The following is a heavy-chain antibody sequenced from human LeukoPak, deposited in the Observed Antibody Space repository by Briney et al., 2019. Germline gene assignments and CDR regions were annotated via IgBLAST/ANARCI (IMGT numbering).Heavy chain of an antibody. CDR1: GFTFSSYG. CDR3: AKDPMVRGVMWNYYFDY. Sequence: GGSLRLSCAASGFTFSSYGMSWVRQAPGKGLEWVAFIRYDGSNKYYADSVKGRFTISRDNSKNTLYLQMNSLRAEDTAVYYCAKDPMVRGVMWNYYFDYWGQGTLVTVSS. J-gene: IGHJ4*02. V-gene: IGHV3-30*02. D-gene: IGHD3-10*01. CDR2: IRYDGSNK.